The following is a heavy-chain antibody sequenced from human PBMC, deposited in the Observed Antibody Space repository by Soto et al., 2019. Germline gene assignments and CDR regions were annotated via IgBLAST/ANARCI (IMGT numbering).Heavy chain of an antibody. CDR2: TNQHGTII. CDR3: TRDIGGRGAL. D-gene: IGHD3-16*01. CDR1: GFTFSSYW. V-gene: IGHV3-74*01. J-gene: IGHJ4*02. Sequence: PGGSLRLSCEASGFTFSSYWFHWVRQVPGKGLVWVSRTNQHGTIIDYADFVKGRFTISRDNAKNTLYLEKDSLRVEDTAVYYCTRDIGGRGALWGPGTLVTVSS.